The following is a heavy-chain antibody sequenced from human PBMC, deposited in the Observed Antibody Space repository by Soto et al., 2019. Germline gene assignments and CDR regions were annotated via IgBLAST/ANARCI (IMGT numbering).Heavy chain of an antibody. D-gene: IGHD2-2*02. CDR1: GGSFSGYY. J-gene: IGHJ4*02. V-gene: IGHV4-34*01. CDR2: INHSGST. Sequence: QVQLQQWGAGLLKPSETLSLTCAVYGGSFSGYYWSWIRQPPGKGLEWIGEINHSGSTNYNPSLKSRVTISVDTSKNQFSLKLSSVTAADTAVYYCARVDCSSTSCHIDYWGQGTLVTVSS. CDR3: ARVDCSSTSCHIDY.